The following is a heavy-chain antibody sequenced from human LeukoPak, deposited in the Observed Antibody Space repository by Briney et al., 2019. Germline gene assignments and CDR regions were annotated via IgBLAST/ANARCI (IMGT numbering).Heavy chain of an antibody. J-gene: IGHJ4*02. CDR1: GYTFTDYY. D-gene: IGHD6-13*01. CDR3: ARDPYRAPAASSPTY. Sequence: ASVKVSCKASGYTFTDYYIHWVRQAPGQGLEWMGRINPNSGLTNYVQKFQDRVTMTRDTSISTAYMELYRLRSDDTAVYYCARDPYRAPAASSPTYWGQGILVTVSS. CDR2: INPNSGLT. V-gene: IGHV1-2*06.